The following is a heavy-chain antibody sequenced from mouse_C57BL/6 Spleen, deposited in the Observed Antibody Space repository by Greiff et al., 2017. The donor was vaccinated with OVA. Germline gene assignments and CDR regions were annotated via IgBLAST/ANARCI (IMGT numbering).Heavy chain of an antibody. Sequence: QVQLQQSGAELVMPGASVKLSCKASGYTFTSYWMHWVKQRPGQGLEWIGEIDPSDSYTNYNQKFKGKSTLTVDKSSSTAYMQLSSLTSEDSAVYYCARGGGSDYWYFAVWGTGTTVTVSS. J-gene: IGHJ1*03. CDR1: GYTFTSYW. CDR2: IDPSDSYT. V-gene: IGHV1-69*01. CDR3: ARGGGSDYWYFAV. D-gene: IGHD1-1*01.